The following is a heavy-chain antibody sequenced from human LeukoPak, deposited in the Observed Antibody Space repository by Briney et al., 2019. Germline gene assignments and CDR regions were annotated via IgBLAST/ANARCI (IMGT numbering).Heavy chain of an antibody. Sequence: GGSLRLSCAASGFTFNRYSMNWVRQAPGKGLEWVSSISGDSGYIYYADSVKGRFTVSRDNAKNSMSLRMNNLRAEDTAVYYCASYYDFWSGYYTYYFDYWGQGTLVTASS. D-gene: IGHD3-3*01. CDR2: ISGDSGYI. J-gene: IGHJ4*02. CDR1: GFTFNRYS. V-gene: IGHV3-21*01. CDR3: ASYYDFWSGYYTYYFDY.